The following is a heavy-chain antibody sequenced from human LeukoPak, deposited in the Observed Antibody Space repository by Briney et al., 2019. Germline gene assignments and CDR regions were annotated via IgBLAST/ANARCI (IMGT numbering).Heavy chain of an antibody. D-gene: IGHD3-10*01. CDR3: ARQDNMVRGVIADY. Sequence: GASLKISCKGSGYRFTSYWISWVRQLPGKGLEWMGRIDPSDSYTNYSPSFQGHVTISADKSISTAYLQWSSLKASDTAMYYCARQDNMVRGVIADYWGQGTLVTVSS. J-gene: IGHJ4*02. CDR1: GYRFTSYW. CDR2: IDPSDSYT. V-gene: IGHV5-10-1*01.